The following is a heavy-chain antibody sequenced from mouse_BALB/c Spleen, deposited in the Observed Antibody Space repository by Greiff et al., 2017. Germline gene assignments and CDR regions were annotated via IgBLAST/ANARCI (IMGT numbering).Heavy chain of an antibody. D-gene: IGHD1-1*01. CDR2: INPSTGYT. J-gene: IGHJ2*01. CDR3: AREDYYGSREDAMDY. V-gene: IGHV1-7*01. Sequence: VQLQESGAELAKPGASVKMSCKASGYTFTSYWMHWVKQRPGQGLEWIGYINPSTGYTEYNQKFKDKATLTADKSSSTAYMQLSSLTSEDSAVYYCAREDYYGSREDAMDYWGQGTTLTVSS. CDR1: GYTFTSYW.